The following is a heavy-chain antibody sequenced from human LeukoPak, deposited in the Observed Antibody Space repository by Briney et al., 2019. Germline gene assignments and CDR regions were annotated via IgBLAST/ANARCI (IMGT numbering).Heavy chain of an antibody. D-gene: IGHD3-22*01. Sequence: SETLSLTCTVSGDSISNRDYYWSWLRQSPGEGLEWIGYIYYSGSTYYSPSLKSRITISLDTSKNQFSLNLSSVTAADTAVYYCGRSSGYYYDYWGQGTLVTVSS. CDR2: IYYSGST. V-gene: IGHV4-30-4*01. J-gene: IGHJ4*02. CDR1: GDSISNRDYY. CDR3: GRSSGYYYDY.